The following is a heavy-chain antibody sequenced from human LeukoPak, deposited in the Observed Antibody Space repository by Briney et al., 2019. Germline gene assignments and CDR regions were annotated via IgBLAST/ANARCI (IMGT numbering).Heavy chain of an antibody. D-gene: IGHD4-23*01. CDR1: GFTFSNYW. J-gene: IGHJ4*02. Sequence: GGSLRLSCAASGFTFSNYWMHWVRHAPGKGLVWVSRINSDGSSTSYADSVKGRFTISRDNAKNTLYLQMNSLRAEDTAVYYCARVAGGNSPYYFDYWGQGTLVTVSS. V-gene: IGHV3-74*01. CDR3: ARVAGGNSPYYFDY. CDR2: INSDGSST.